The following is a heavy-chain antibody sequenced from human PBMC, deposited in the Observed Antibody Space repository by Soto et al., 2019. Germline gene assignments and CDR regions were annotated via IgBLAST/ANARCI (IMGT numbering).Heavy chain of an antibody. CDR3: ARAPDTAMVTYYYYGMDV. V-gene: IGHV1-69*13. D-gene: IGHD5-18*01. CDR1: GGTFSSYA. Sequence: SVKVSCKASGGTFSSYAISWVRQAPGQGLEWMGGIIPIFGTANYAQKFQGRVTITADESTSTAYMELSSLRSEDTAVYYCARAPDTAMVTYYYYGMDVWGQGTTVTVSS. CDR2: IIPIFGTA. J-gene: IGHJ6*02.